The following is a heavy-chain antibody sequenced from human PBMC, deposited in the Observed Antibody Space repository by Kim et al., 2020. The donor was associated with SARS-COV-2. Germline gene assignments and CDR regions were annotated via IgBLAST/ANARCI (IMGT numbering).Heavy chain of an antibody. D-gene: IGHD1-26*01. J-gene: IGHJ4*02. V-gene: IGHV4-34*01. CDR1: GGSFSGYY. Sequence: SETLSLTCAVYGGSFSGYYWSWIRQPPGKGLEWIGEINHSGSTNYNPSLKSRVTISVDTSKNQFSLKLSSVTAADTAVYYCARVFFGGRGPHSGSPRDYFDYWGQGTLVTVSS. CDR2: INHSGST. CDR3: ARVFFGGRGPHSGSPRDYFDY.